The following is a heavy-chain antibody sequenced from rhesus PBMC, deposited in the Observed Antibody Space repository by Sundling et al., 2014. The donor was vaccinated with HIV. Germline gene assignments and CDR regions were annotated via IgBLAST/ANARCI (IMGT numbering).Heavy chain of an antibody. Sequence: QVHLQESGPGLVKPSETLSLTCAVSGGSISGRYYWNWIRQPPGEGAGVDGGIYSNRDRTDYNPSLKSRVTISKDTSKNQLSLKLNSVTVADTAVYYCAIQPNIPAAGMLYWGQGVLVSVSS. CDR3: AIQPNIPAAGMLY. J-gene: IGHJ4*01. D-gene: IGHD6-25*01. V-gene: IGHV4-143*01. CDR2: IYSNRDRT. CDR1: GGSISGRYY.